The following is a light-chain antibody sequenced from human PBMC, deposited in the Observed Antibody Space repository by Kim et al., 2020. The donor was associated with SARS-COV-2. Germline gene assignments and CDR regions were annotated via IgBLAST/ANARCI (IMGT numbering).Light chain of an antibody. Sequence: SVQPTCTLSSVPSNYFIAWHQQQPGKAPRFLMKVEGSGSYNKGGGVPDRFSGSRSGADRYLIISNLHSEDEADYYCETWDSNIQVFGGGTQLTVL. J-gene: IGLJ3*02. CDR1: SVPSNYF. CDR3: ETWDSNIQV. CDR2: VEGSGSY. V-gene: IGLV4-60*03.